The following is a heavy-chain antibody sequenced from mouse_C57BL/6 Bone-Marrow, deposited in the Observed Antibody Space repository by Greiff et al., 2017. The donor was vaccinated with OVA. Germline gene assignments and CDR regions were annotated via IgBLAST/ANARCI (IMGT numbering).Heavy chain of an antibody. Sequence: EVQGVESGGGLVQPGGSLNLSCAASGFTFSDYYMSWVRQTPGKRLEWVAYICNGGGSTYYPDTVKGRVTISRDNAYNTLYLQISRLKSEDTSVYYCAKRAVTTRWYFDVWGTGTTVTVSS. CDR1: GFTFSDYY. D-gene: IGHD2-2*01. CDR2: ICNGGGST. J-gene: IGHJ1*03. V-gene: IGHV5-12*01. CDR3: AKRAVTTRWYFDV.